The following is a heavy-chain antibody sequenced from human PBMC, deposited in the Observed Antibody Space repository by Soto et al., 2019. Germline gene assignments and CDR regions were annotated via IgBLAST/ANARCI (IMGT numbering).Heavy chain of an antibody. V-gene: IGHV1-69*13. Sequence: SVKVSCKASGGTFSSYAISWVRQAPGQGLEWMGGIIPIFGTANYAQKFQGRVTITADESTSTAYMELSSLRSEDTAVYYCARDTTLVMGLFYYWGQGTLVSVSS. D-gene: IGHD3-22*01. CDR3: ARDTTLVMGLFYY. CDR1: GGTFSSYA. J-gene: IGHJ4*02. CDR2: IIPIFGTA.